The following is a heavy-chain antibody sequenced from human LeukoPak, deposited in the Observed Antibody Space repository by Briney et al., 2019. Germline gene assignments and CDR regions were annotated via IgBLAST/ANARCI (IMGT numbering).Heavy chain of an antibody. D-gene: IGHD2-21*02. V-gene: IGHV1-8*01. CDR3: ARGRGAYCGGDCPYFDY. J-gene: IGHJ4*02. CDR2: MYPNSGNT. Sequence: AAVKVSCKASGYTFTSYDIHWVRPATGQGVEWMGWMYPNSGNTGYAQKCQGRVTITQNTSISTAYIELSSLKSEDTAVYYCARGRGAYCGGDCPYFDYWGQGTPFTVSS. CDR1: GYTFTSYD.